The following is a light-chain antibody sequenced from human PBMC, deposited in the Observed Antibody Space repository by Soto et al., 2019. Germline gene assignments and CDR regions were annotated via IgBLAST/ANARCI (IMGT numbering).Light chain of an antibody. J-gene: IGLJ1*01. CDR2: EVS. CDR1: SSDVGGYNY. V-gene: IGLV2-8*01. CDR3: SSYAGSNNV. Sequence: QSVLTQPPSASGSPGQPVTMSCTGTSSDVGGYNYVSWYQQHPGKAPKLMIYEVSKRPSGVPDRFSGSKSGNTASLTVSGLQAEDEADYYCSSYAGSNNVFGTGTKVTVL.